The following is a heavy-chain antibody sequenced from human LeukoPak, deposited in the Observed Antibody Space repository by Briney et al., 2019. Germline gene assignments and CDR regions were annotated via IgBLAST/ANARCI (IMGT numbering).Heavy chain of an antibody. CDR2: ITGGGDTT. Sequence: GGSLRLSCAASGLTFSSYAMSWVRQAPGKGLEWVSHITGGGDTTYYGDPVKGRFTISRDNSKNTLYLQMSSLRAEDTAVYYCARDFRPGLVPSFDYWGQGTLVTVSS. V-gene: IGHV3-23*01. D-gene: IGHD3/OR15-3a*01. J-gene: IGHJ4*02. CDR3: ARDFRPGLVPSFDY. CDR1: GLTFSSYA.